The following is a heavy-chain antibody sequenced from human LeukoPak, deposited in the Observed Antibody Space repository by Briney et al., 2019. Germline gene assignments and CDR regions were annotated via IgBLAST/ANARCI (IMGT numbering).Heavy chain of an antibody. CDR3: ARELIAAAGANDAFDI. V-gene: IGHV1-2*02. J-gene: IGHJ3*02. Sequence: VASVKVSCKASGYTFTGYYMHWVRQAPGQGLEWMGWINPNSGGTNYAQKFQGRVTMTRDTSISTAYMELSRLRSDDTAVYYCARELIAAAGANDAFDIWGQGTMVTVSS. CDR2: INPNSGGT. CDR1: GYTFTGYY. D-gene: IGHD6-13*01.